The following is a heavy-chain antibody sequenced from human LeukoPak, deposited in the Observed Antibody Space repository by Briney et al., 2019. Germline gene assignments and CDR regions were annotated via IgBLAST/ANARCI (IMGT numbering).Heavy chain of an antibody. J-gene: IGHJ5*02. V-gene: IGHV4-59*01. D-gene: IGHD4-17*01. CDR3: ARGPVTTMNNWFDP. CDR2: IYYTGST. CDR1: GGSISGYY. Sequence: SETLSLTCTVSGGSISGYYWSWIRQPPGKGLEWIGYIYYTGSTSYNPSLKSRITISVDTSKSQFSLKLTSVTAADTAFYYCARGPVTTMNNWFDPWGQGTLVTVSS.